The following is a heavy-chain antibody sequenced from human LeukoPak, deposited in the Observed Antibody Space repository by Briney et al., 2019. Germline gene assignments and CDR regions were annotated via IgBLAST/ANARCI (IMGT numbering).Heavy chain of an antibody. Sequence: SETLSLTCTVSGGSISSSGYYWSWIRQPPGKGLEWSGYIYYSGSTYYNPSLKSRVTISVDRSKNHFSLKLYFVTAADTAVYYCARDKGTGTLPEYFQHWGQGTLVTASS. J-gene: IGHJ1*01. CDR3: ARDKGTGTLPEYFQH. CDR1: GGSISSSGYY. V-gene: IGHV4-30-2*01. D-gene: IGHD1-1*01. CDR2: IYYSGST.